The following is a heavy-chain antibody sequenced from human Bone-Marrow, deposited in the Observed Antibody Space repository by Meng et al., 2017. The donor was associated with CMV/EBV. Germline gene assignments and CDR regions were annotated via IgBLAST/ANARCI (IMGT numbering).Heavy chain of an antibody. CDR1: GYTFSNYG. J-gene: IGHJ6*02. CDR2: ISAYSGNT. V-gene: IGHV1-18*01. CDR3: AIDRRMIATRPRDHSNGMDV. D-gene: IGHD6-6*01. Sequence: ASVKVSCKGSGYTFSNYGFSWVRQAPGQGPEWMGWISAYSGNTNYAQRLQGRVTMTRDTSMRTAYMDLRSLRSDDTAVYFRAIDRRMIATRPRDHSNGMDVWGQGTMVTVSS.